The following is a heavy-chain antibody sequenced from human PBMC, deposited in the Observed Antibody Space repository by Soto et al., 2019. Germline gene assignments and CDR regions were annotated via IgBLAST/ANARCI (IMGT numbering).Heavy chain of an antibody. CDR3: ARGLPVGRDIVVRMGV. Sequence: QVQLVQSGAEVRKPGSSVKVSCEVSGGSLSTYGINWVRQVSGQGLEWMGRIIPILDTSKYAQKFQGRVTITAAESTRTAYMQLTSLSLEDTAVYYCARGLPVGRDIVVRMGVWGQGTTVTVSS. V-gene: IGHV1-69*11. D-gene: IGHD2-15*01. J-gene: IGHJ6*02. CDR1: GGSLSTYG. CDR2: IIPILDTS.